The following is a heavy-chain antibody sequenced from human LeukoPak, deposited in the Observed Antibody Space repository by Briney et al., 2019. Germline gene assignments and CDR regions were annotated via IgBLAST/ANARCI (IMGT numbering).Heavy chain of an antibody. V-gene: IGHV4-30-2*01. CDR2: IYHSGST. Sequence: ASEALSLTCTVSGGSISSGGYYWSWIRQPPGKGLEWIGYIYHSGSTYYNPSLKSRVTISVDRSKNQFSLKLSSVTAADTAVYHCARDGEGSGSYPINYYYYGMDVWGQGTTVTVSS. CDR1: GGSISSGGYY. D-gene: IGHD1-26*01. J-gene: IGHJ6*02. CDR3: ARDGEGSGSYPINYYYYGMDV.